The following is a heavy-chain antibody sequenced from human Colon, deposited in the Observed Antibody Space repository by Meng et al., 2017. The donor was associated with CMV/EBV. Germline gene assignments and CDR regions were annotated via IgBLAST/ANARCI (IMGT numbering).Heavy chain of an antibody. CDR2: IYRGDNT. Sequence: EVQRVEAGGGLVQPGGSLRLSCAASGFNVRDKYMSWVRQAPGKGLEWVCIIYRGDNTYYIDSVKDRFTVSRDNSKNTMYLQMNSLRVEDTAVYYCTGDSVSNPNLDYWGQGTLVTVSS. V-gene: IGHV3-66*01. J-gene: IGHJ4*02. CDR1: GFNVRDKY. CDR3: TGDSVSNPNLDY. D-gene: IGHD3-10*01.